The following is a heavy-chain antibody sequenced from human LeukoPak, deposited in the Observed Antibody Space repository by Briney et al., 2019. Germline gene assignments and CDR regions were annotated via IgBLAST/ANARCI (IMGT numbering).Heavy chain of an antibody. V-gene: IGHV4-30-4*08. D-gene: IGHD3-9*01. CDR2: IYYSEST. CDR1: GGSFSVYY. CDR3: ARVRRYFDWTFDY. J-gene: IGHJ4*02. Sequence: SETLSLTCAVYGGSFSVYYWSWIRQPPGKGREWIGYIYYSESTYYNSPLKSRLIISVDTSKNQFSLKLSSVTAADTAVYYCARVRRYFDWTFDYWGQGTLVTVSS.